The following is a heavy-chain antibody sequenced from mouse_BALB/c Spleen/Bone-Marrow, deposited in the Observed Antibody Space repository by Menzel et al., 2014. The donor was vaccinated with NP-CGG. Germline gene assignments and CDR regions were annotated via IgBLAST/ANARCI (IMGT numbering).Heavy chain of an antibody. CDR3: ARKDYFGYAAMDY. J-gene: IGHJ4*01. CDR1: GFTFSSFG. V-gene: IGHV5-17*02. D-gene: IGHD1-2*01. CDR2: ISGGSSII. Sequence: EVKLMESGGGLVQPGGSRKLSCAASGFTFSSFGMHWARQAPEKGLEWVAYISGGSSIIYYADTVKGRFTISRDNPKNTLFLQMTSLRSEDTAIYYCARKDYFGYAAMDYWGQGTSFTVSS.